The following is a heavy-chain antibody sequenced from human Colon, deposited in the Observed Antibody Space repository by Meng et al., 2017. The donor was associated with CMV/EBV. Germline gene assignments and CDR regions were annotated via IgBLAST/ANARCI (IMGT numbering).Heavy chain of an antibody. CDR3: DASDY. J-gene: IGHJ4*02. Sequence: GGSLRLSCAASGFSFSSYAMSWVRQAPGKGLEWVSVIYSGGSTTSYADSVKGRFTISRDNSRNMVYLQMNSLRAEDTAIYYCDASDYWGQGTQVTVSS. CDR1: GFSFSSYA. D-gene: IGHD6-6*01. CDR2: IYSGGSTT. V-gene: IGHV3-23*03.